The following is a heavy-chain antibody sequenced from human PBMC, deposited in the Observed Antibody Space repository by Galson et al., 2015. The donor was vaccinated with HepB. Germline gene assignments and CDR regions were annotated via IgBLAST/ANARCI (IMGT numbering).Heavy chain of an antibody. D-gene: IGHD3-22*01. CDR3: ARERGIVVVTTGAFDI. J-gene: IGHJ3*02. Sequence: SLRLSCAASGFTFSDYYMGWIRQAPGKGLEWVSYISSSSSYTNYAGSVKGRFAISRDNAKNSLYVQMNSLRAEDTAVYYCARERGIVVVTTGAFDIWGQGTMVTVSS. CDR1: GFTFSDYY. V-gene: IGHV3-11*05. CDR2: ISSSSSYT.